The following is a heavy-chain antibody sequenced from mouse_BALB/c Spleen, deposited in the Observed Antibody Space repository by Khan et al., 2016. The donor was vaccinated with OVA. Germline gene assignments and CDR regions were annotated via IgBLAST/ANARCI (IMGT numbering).Heavy chain of an antibody. CDR3: ARGNYYGSTPWFGY. D-gene: IGHD1-1*01. Sequence: QVQLKESGAELMKPGASVKISCKASGYTFSSYWIEWVKQRPGHGLEWIGEILPGSNITNYNERFKDKATFTVDTSSNTAYMQLSSLTSEDSAIYLVARGNYYGSTPWFGYWGQGTLVTASA. CDR2: ILPGSNIT. CDR1: GYTFSSYW. V-gene: IGHV1-9*01. J-gene: IGHJ3*01.